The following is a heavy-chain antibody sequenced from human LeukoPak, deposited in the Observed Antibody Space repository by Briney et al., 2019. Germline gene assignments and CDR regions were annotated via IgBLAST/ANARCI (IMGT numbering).Heavy chain of an antibody. J-gene: IGHJ6*03. D-gene: IGHD3-10*02. CDR2: INPNSGGT. V-gene: IGHV1-2*02. CDR3: ARGFVRTTVYMDV. Sequence: ASVKVSCKASGYTFSGYYLHWVRQAPGQGLEWMGWINPNSGGTNSAQKFQGRVTMTRNTSINTAYMELSTLRSEDTAVYYCARGFVRTTVYMDVWGKGTTVTISS. CDR1: GYTFSGYY.